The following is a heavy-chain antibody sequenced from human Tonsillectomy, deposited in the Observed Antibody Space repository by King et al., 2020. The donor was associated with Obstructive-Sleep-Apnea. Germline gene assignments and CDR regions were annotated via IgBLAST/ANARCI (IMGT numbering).Heavy chain of an antibody. Sequence: LQLQESGPGLVKPSQTLSLTCTVSGVSISSGAHYWSWIRQHPGKGLEWIGCIYYSGSTYYNPSLQSRVTISVVRSKNHFSLRLSSVTAADPAVYYCARDQALGWFDPWGQGILVTVSS. CDR2: IYYSGST. V-gene: IGHV4-31*03. CDR1: GVSISSGAHY. CDR3: ARDQALGWFDP. J-gene: IGHJ5*02.